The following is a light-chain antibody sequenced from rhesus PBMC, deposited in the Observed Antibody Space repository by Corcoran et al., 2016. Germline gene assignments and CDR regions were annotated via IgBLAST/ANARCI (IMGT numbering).Light chain of an antibody. CDR1: QRVGSY. V-gene: IGKV3-24*04. Sequence: ETVVTQSPATLSLSPGERATLSCRASQRVGSYLAWYPQKPGQAPRLLIIGASTRAQGIPDRCRCRGAGTDFTRTISSLEPEDVGVYYCQQSSNLYSFGQGTKVEIK. J-gene: IGKJ2*01. CDR3: QQSSNLYS. CDR2: GAS.